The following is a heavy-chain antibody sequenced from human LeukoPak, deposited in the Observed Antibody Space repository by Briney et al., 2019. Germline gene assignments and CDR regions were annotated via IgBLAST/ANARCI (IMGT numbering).Heavy chain of an antibody. J-gene: IGHJ4*02. Sequence: ASVKVSFKASGYTFTSYGISWVRQAPGQGLEWMGWISAYNGNTNYAQKLQGRVTMTTDTSTSTAYMELRSLRSDDTAVYYCARDLFVRYFDWLLSGYFDYWGQGTLVTVSS. CDR1: GYTFTSYG. D-gene: IGHD3-9*01. CDR3: ARDLFVRYFDWLLSGYFDY. V-gene: IGHV1-18*01. CDR2: ISAYNGNT.